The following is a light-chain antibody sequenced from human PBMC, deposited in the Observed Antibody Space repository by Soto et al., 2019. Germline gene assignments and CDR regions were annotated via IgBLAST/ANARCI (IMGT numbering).Light chain of an antibody. CDR1: QSINSW. J-gene: IGKJ1*01. Sequence: DIQMTQSPSTLSASVGDRVTITCRASQSINSWLAWYQQKPGKAPKLLIHKASSLESGVPSRFSGSESGTEFTLTISSLQPDDFATYYCQQYNSYPWTFGQGAKVEIK. CDR3: QQYNSYPWT. CDR2: KAS. V-gene: IGKV1-5*03.